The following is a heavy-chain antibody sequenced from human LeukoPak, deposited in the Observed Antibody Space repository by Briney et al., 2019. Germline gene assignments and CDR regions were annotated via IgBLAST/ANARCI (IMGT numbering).Heavy chain of an antibody. CDR1: GGTFSSYA. J-gene: IGHJ4*02. D-gene: IGHD3-9*01. CDR2: IIPIFGTA. V-gene: IGHV1-69*13. CDR3: ARGGFVGNTDILTGYGY. Sequence: ASVKVSCKASGGTFSSYAISWVRQAPGQGLEWMGGIIPIFGTANYAQKFQGRVTITADESTSTAYMELSSLRSEDTAVYYCARGGFVGNTDILTGYGYWGQGTLVTVSS.